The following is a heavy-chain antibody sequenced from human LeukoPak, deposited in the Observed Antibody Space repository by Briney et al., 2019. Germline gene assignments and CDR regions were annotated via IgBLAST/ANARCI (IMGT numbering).Heavy chain of an antibody. Sequence: PGGSLRLSCAASGFTFSGSAMHWVRQASGKGLEWVGRIRSKANSYATAYAASVKGRFTISRDDSKNTAYLQMNSLKTEDTAVYYCTRLGVAAAGTVDYWGQGTLVTVSS. CDR1: GFTFSGSA. CDR3: TRLGVAAAGTVDY. D-gene: IGHD6-13*01. V-gene: IGHV3-73*01. CDR2: IRSKANSYAT. J-gene: IGHJ4*02.